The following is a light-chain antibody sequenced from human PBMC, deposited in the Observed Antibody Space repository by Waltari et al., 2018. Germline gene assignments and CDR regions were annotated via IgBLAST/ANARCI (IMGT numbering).Light chain of an antibody. Sequence: SYELIQPPSVSVSPGQTARITCSGDKLGDKYASWYQQRPGQSPVLVIYQSSKRPSGIPERFPGSNSGNTASLTIGGTQTMDEADYYCQAWDNNVVVFGGGTKLTVL. CDR2: QSS. J-gene: IGLJ2*01. V-gene: IGLV3-1*01. CDR1: KLGDKY. CDR3: QAWDNNVVV.